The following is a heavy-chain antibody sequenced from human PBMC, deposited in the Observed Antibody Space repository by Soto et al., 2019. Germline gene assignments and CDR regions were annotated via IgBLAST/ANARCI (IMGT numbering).Heavy chain of an antibody. CDR1: GFTFSSQW. D-gene: IGHD5-18*01. CDR2: ILNDGTTT. CDR3: ATWRGGYTYGLDH. J-gene: IGHJ4*02. V-gene: IGHV3-74*01. Sequence: GGALRLSCTASGFTFSSQWLHWVRQAPGKGLMWISRILNDGTTTNYADSVKGRFTVSRDNAKKTMSLQMNNLRAEDTAVYYCATWRGGYTYGLDHWGQGTPVTVSS.